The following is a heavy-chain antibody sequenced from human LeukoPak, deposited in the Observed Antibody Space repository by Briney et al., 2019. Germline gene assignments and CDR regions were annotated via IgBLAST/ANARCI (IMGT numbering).Heavy chain of an antibody. J-gene: IGHJ4*02. D-gene: IGHD3-16*01. Sequence: SETLSLTCAVHVESFRDYNRCGSREPPERGVEWIGDINHSGSTNYNPSLKSRATISVDGSKNQFSLKLSSVTAADTAVYYCARVTRFDRAGELWFDYWGQGTLVTVSS. CDR2: INHSGST. CDR1: VESFRDYN. CDR3: ARVTRFDRAGELWFDY. V-gene: IGHV4-34*01.